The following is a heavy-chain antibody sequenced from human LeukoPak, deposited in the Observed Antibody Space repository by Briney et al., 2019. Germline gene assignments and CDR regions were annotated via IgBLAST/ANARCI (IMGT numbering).Heavy chain of an antibody. V-gene: IGHV1-46*03. Sequence: ASVKVSCKASGYTYTRYFMHWVRQAPGQGLEWMGIINPSGGSTSYAQRFQGRVTMTRDTSTSTVYMELSSLRSEDTAVYYCASQDSSGYNLGYWGQGTLVTVSS. CDR3: ASQDSSGYNLGY. CDR1: GYTYTRYF. J-gene: IGHJ4*02. CDR2: INPSGGST. D-gene: IGHD3-22*01.